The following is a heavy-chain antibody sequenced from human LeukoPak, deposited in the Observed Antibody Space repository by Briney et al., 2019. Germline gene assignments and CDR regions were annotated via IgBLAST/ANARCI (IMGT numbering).Heavy chain of an antibody. CDR1: GYTFTAHY. CDR2: INPNSGDT. J-gene: IGHJ3*01. D-gene: IGHD5-18*01. Sequence: SVKVSCKASGYTFTAHYLHWVRQAPGQGLEWMGWINPNSGDTNYAQKFQGWVTMTRDTSISTAYMELNRLKSDDTALYYCARGGGWGDTDTFFFWGQGTMVTVSS. V-gene: IGHV1-2*04. CDR3: ARGGGWGDTDTFFF.